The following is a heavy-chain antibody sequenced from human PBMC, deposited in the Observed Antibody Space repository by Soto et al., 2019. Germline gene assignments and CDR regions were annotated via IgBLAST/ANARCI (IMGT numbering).Heavy chain of an antibody. J-gene: IGHJ5*02. CDR2: IVPMFGTA. D-gene: IGHD3-3*01. CDR1: GGTFGNSA. V-gene: IGHV1-69*12. CDR3: ARDGDPQSAFWSGPLGGGRFDP. Sequence: QVQLVQSGAEVKKPGSSVNVSCKTSGGTFGNSAVTWVRQAPGQGLEWLGGIVPMFGTANYAQKFQGRVTMTADESTITAYMELGSLNTYEAAVYYCARDGDPQSAFWSGPLGGGRFDPWGQGTLVTVSS.